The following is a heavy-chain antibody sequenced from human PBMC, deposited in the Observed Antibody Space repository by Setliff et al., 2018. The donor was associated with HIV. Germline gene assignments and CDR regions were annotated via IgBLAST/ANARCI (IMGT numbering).Heavy chain of an antibody. Sequence: GASVKVSCKASGHTFSNSDIHWVRRATGQGLEWMGWMNPNTGVAGYALKFQGRVTMTRDTSITTLYMELSSLTSEDTAVYYCARGKGVGGVIITGGLDVWGQGTTVTVSS. V-gene: IGHV1-8*01. CDR2: MNPNTGVA. CDR3: ARGKGVGGVIITGGLDV. J-gene: IGHJ6*02. D-gene: IGHD3-16*01. CDR1: GHTFSNSD.